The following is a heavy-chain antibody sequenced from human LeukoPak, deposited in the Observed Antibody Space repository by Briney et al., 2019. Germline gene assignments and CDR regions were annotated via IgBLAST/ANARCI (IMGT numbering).Heavy chain of an antibody. D-gene: IGHD3-10*01. CDR1: GFTFSSYA. J-gene: IGHJ4*02. V-gene: IGHV3-23*01. Sequence: PGGSLRLSCAASGFTFSSYAMSWVRQAPGKGLEWVSAISGSGGSTYYADSVKGRFTISRDNSKNTLYLQMNSLRAEDTAVYYCATDPDYYGSGSYYNDDYWGQGTLVTVSS. CDR3: ATDPDYYGSGSYYNDDY. CDR2: ISGSGGST.